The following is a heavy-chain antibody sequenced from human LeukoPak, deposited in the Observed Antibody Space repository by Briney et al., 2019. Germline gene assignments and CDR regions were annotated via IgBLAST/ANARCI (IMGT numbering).Heavy chain of an antibody. V-gene: IGHV4-59*08. J-gene: IGHJ3*02. CDR2: FNYSGST. D-gene: IGHD3-10*01. CDR1: GGPISSYY. Sequence: SETLSLTCIVSGGPISSYYWSWIRQPPGKGLEWIGYFNYSGSTSYNPSLKSRLTISINTSKNQFSLKMSSVIAADTAVYYCARPRGSGRYYDFDAFDIWGQGTMVTVSS. CDR3: ARPRGSGRYYDFDAFDI.